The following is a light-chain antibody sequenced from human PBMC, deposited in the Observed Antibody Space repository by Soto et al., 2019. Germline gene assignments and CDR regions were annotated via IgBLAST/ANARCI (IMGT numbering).Light chain of an antibody. CDR1: QSVSSY. J-gene: IGKJ5*01. V-gene: IGKV1-39*01. CDR2: AAS. CDR3: QQSYNTPYT. Sequence: DIQMTQSPSSLSASVGYRVILTCRASQSVSSYLNWYQHKPGKAPKVLIYAASSLQSGVPSRFSGSGSGTDFTLTISSLQPEDFATYYCQQSYNTPYTFGQGTRLEIK.